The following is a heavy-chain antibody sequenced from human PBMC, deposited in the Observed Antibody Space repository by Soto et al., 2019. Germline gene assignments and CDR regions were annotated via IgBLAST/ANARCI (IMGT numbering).Heavy chain of an antibody. CDR2: ISSSSSYI. CDR1: GFTFSSYS. D-gene: IGHD5-18*01. CDR3: ARELRRYSYGYYYYYYMDV. Sequence: GGSLRLSCAASGFTFSSYSMNWVRQAPGKGLEWVSSISSSSSYIYYADSVKGRFTISRDNAKNSLYLQMNSLRAEDTAVYYCARELRRYSYGYYYYYYMDVWGKGTTVTVSS. V-gene: IGHV3-21*01. J-gene: IGHJ6*03.